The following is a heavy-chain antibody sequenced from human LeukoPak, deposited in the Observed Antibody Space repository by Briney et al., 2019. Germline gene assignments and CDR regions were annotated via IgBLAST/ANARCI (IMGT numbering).Heavy chain of an antibody. CDR3: ARGGYSGTYYFDY. J-gene: IGHJ4*02. CDR2: VWYDGSNI. V-gene: IGHV3-33*01. Sequence: PGGSLRLSCAASGFTFSTYGMHWVRQAPGKGLEWVAVVWYDGSNIHYVDSVKGRFTISRDNSKSTLYLQMNSLTAEDTAVYYCARGGYSGTYYFDYWGQGTRVTVSS. D-gene: IGHD1-26*01. CDR1: GFTFSTYG.